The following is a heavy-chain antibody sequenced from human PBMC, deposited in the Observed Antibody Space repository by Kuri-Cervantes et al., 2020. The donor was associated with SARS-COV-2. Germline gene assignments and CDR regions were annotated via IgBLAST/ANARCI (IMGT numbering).Heavy chain of an antibody. V-gene: IGHV1-2*02. D-gene: IGHD2-21*01. Sequence: ALVKVSCKASGYTFTGYYMHWVRQAPGQGLEWMGWINPNSGGTNYAQKFQGRVTMTRDTSISTAYMELSRLRSDDTAVYYCARDNLWLDYYYMDVWGKGTTVTVSS. CDR2: INPNSGGT. J-gene: IGHJ6*03. CDR3: ARDNLWLDYYYMDV. CDR1: GYTFTGYY.